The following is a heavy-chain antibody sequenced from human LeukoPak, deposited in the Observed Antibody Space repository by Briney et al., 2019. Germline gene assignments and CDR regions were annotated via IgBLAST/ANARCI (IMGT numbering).Heavy chain of an antibody. CDR3: ARGDRTNFFDY. CDR2: MNPNSGNT. V-gene: IGHV1-8*01. Sequence: ASVKLSCTASGYTFTSYYINWVRQATGQGLEWMGWMNPNSGNTGSAQKFQGRVTMTRNTSISTAYMELSSLRSEDTAVYYCARGDRTNFFDYWGQGTLVTVSS. CDR1: GYTFTSYY. D-gene: IGHD1/OR15-1a*01. J-gene: IGHJ4*02.